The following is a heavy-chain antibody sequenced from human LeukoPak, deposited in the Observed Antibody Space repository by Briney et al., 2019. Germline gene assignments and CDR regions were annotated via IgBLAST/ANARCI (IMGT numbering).Heavy chain of an antibody. V-gene: IGHV3-11*01. CDR3: AKVNSGSYPEY. CDR2: ISSSGSTI. CDR1: GFTFSDYY. D-gene: IGHD1-26*01. J-gene: IGHJ4*02. Sequence: GGSLRLSCAASGFTFSDYYMSWIRQAPGKGLEWVSYISSSGSTIYYADSVKGRFTISRDNSKNTLYLQMNSLRAEDTAVYYRAKVNSGSYPEYWGQGTLVTVSS.